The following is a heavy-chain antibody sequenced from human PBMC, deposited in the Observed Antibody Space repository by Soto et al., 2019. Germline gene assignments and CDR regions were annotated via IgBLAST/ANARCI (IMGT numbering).Heavy chain of an antibody. CDR1: GGSISNGVYD. CDR3: ARAPYSSSWFDY. D-gene: IGHD6-13*01. CDR2: VDYSGST. Sequence: QVQLQESGPGLLKPSQTLSLTCTVSGGSISNGVYDWSWIRQHPGKGLEWIGNVDYSGSTYYNPSLKSRVTISVDTSKSQFSLKLTSVTAADTAVYYCARAPYSSSWFDYWGQGTLVTVSS. V-gene: IGHV4-31*03. J-gene: IGHJ5*01.